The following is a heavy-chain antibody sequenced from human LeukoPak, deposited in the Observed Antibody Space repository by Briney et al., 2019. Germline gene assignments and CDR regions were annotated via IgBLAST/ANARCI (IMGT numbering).Heavy chain of an antibody. CDR3: ARTCWGARPSCFDY. D-gene: IGHD6-6*01. V-gene: IGHV1-3*02. J-gene: IGHJ4*02. Sequence: ASVKVSCKASGYTFTSYAMHWVRQAPGQRLEWMGWSNAGNGNTKYSQEFQGRVTITRDTSASTAYMELSSLRSEDTAVYYCARTCWGARPSCFDYWGQGTLVTVSS. CDR1: GYTFTSYA. CDR2: SNAGNGNT.